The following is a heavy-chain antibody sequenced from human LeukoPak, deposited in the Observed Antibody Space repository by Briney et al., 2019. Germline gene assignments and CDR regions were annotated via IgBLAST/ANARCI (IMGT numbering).Heavy chain of an antibody. CDR2: INHSGST. CDR3: ARGGYCSGDSCYSNAFDI. D-gene: IGHD2-15*01. Sequence: SETLSLTCAVFGGSFSGYYWSWIRQPPGKGLEWIGEINHSGSTNYNPSLKSRVTISVDTSKNQFSLKLSSVTAADTAVYYCARGGYCSGDSCYSNAFDIWGQGTMVTVSS. CDR1: GGSFSGYY. V-gene: IGHV4-34*01. J-gene: IGHJ3*02.